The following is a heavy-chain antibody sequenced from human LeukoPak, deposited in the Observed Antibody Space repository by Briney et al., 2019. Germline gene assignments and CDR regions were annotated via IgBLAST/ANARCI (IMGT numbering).Heavy chain of an antibody. CDR3: ARGYGYSSGCPDY. J-gene: IGHJ4*02. V-gene: IGHV3-33*01. CDR2: IWYDGSNK. CDR1: GFTFSSYG. D-gene: IGHD6-19*01. Sequence: GGSLRLSCAASGFTFSSYGIHWVRQAPGKGLEWGAVIWYDGSNKYYADSVKGRFTISRDNSKNTLYLQMNSLRAEDTAVYYCARGYGYSSGCPDYWGQGTLVTVSS.